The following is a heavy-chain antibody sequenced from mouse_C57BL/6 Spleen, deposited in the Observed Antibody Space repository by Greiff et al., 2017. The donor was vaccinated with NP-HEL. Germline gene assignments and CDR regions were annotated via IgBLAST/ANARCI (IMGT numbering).Heavy chain of an antibody. J-gene: IGHJ4*01. D-gene: IGHD2-5*01. Sequence: QVQLKESGPGLVAPSQSLSITCTVSGFSLTSYGVHWVRQPPGKGLEWLVVIWSDGSTTYNSALKSRLSISKDNSKSQVFLKMNSLQTDDTAMYYCARQGYYSNYEAMDYWGQGTSVTVSS. V-gene: IGHV2-6-1*01. CDR3: ARQGYYSNYEAMDY. CDR1: GFSLTSYG. CDR2: IWSDGST.